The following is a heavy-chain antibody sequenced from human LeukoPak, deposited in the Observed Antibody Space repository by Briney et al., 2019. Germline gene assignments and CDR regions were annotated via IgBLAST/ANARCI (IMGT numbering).Heavy chain of an antibody. CDR3: ARVDFWSGYYIY. V-gene: IGHV4-39*01. Sequence: SETLSLTCTVSGGSISSSSYYWGWIRQPPGKGLEWIGSIYYSGSTYYNPSLKSRVTISVDTSKNQFSLKLSSVTAADTAVYYCARVDFWSGYYIYWGQGTLVTVSS. CDR1: GGSISSSSYY. J-gene: IGHJ4*02. CDR2: IYYSGST. D-gene: IGHD3-3*01.